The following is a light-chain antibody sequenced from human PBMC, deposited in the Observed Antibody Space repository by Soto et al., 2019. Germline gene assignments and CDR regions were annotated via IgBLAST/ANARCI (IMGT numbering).Light chain of an antibody. V-gene: IGKV1-27*01. CDR1: QGIGNS. J-gene: IGKJ5*01. Sequence: DIRMTQSPPSLSASVGDRVTITCRASQGIGNSLAWYQQKPGTVPKLLIYSASTLQSGVPSRFSGSGSGTDFTLTISSLQPEDVAAYYCQKYNTVPASFGQGTRLEMK. CDR2: SAS. CDR3: QKYNTVPAS.